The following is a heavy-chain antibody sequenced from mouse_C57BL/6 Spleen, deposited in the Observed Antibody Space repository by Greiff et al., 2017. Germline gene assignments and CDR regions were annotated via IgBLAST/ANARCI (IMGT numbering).Heavy chain of an antibody. CDR3: ARGIYYGSSYTMDY. CDR1: GYTFTSYW. V-gene: IGHV1-55*01. D-gene: IGHD1-1*01. Sequence: QVQLQQPGAELVKPGASVKMSCKASGYTFTSYWITWVKQRPGQGLEWIGDLYPGSGSTNYNEKFKSKATLTVDTSSSTAYMQLSSLTSEDSAVYYCARGIYYGSSYTMDYWGQGTSVTVSS. CDR2: LYPGSGST. J-gene: IGHJ4*01.